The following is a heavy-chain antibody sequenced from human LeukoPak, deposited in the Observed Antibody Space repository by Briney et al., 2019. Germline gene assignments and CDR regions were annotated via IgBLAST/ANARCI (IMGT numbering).Heavy chain of an antibody. CDR3: ARVMGRCCSSTSCYVDY. Sequence: GGSLRLSCAASGITFSSYAMHWVRQAPGKGLEWVAVISYDGSNKYYADSVKGRFTTSRDNSKNTLYLQMNSLRAEDTAVYYCARVMGRCCSSTSCYVDYWGQGTLVTVSS. V-gene: IGHV3-30*04. J-gene: IGHJ4*02. D-gene: IGHD2-2*01. CDR1: GITFSSYA. CDR2: ISYDGSNK.